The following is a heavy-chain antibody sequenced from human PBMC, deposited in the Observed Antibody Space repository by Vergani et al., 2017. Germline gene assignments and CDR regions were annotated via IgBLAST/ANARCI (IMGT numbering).Heavy chain of an antibody. CDR1: GFTFSDFW. CDR3: AKSGFVGAFET. CDR2: IMLDGSAT. Sequence: EVLLVESGGGLVQPGESLRLSCTASGFTFSDFWMTWVRQVPGKGLEWVANIMLDGSATMYADSLRGRFSISRDNAKNSLHLHMSSLRVEDTAVYFCAKSGFVGAFETWGQGTMVTVSS. V-gene: IGHV3-7*01. D-gene: IGHD6-6*01. J-gene: IGHJ3*02.